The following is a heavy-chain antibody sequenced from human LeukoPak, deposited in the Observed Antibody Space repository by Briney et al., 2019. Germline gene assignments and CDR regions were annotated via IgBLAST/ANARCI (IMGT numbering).Heavy chain of an antibody. J-gene: IGHJ4*02. Sequence: SETLSLTCTVSGGSISSYYWSWIRQPPGKGLEWIGYIYYSGSTNYNPSLKSRVTISVDTSKNQFSLKLSSVTAADTAVYYCATYSSDWPRDYWGQGTLVTVSS. CDR3: ATYSSDWPRDY. CDR2: IYYSGST. D-gene: IGHD6-19*01. V-gene: IGHV4-59*08. CDR1: GGSISSYY.